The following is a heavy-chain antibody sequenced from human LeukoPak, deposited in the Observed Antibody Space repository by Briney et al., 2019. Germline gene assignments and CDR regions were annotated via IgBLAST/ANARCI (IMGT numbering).Heavy chain of an antibody. CDR3: AKWGPHCSNNYCPALDY. V-gene: IGHV3-7*01. CDR1: GFTFSSYW. Sequence: GGSLRLSCAASGFTFSSYWMSWVRQAPGKGLEWVANINQDGSEKYYVDSVKGRFTISRDNAKNSLSLQMNSLRADDTAVYYCAKWGPHCSNNYCPALDYWGQGALVTVSS. CDR2: INQDGSEK. D-gene: IGHD4-11*01. J-gene: IGHJ4*02.